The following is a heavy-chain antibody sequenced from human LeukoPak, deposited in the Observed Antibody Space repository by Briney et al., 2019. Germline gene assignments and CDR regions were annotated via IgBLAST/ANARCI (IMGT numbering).Heavy chain of an antibody. CDR3: ARISSSWSGGYFDY. V-gene: IGHV4-4*07. CDR1: GGSISSYY. CDR2: IYTSGST. D-gene: IGHD6-13*01. Sequence: SETLSLTCTVSGGSISSYYWSWIRQPAGKGLEWIGRIYTSGSTNYNPSLKSRVTISLDTSKNQFSLKLSSVTAADTAVYYCARISSSWSGGYFDYWGQGTLVTVSS. J-gene: IGHJ4*02.